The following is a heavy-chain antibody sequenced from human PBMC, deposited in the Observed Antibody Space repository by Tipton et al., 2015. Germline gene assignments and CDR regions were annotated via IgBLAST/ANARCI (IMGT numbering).Heavy chain of an antibody. V-gene: IGHV1-46*01. D-gene: IGHD3-10*01. CDR2: IDPSGGGA. Sequence: QSGPEVKKPGASVKVSCKASGYSFTDYYMYWVRQAPGQGLEWMGIIDPSGGGATYAQKFQGRVTMTRDTSTSTVYMEMSSLRSEDTAVYYCARGKSEYYYGLVGDYWGQGTLVTVSS. J-gene: IGHJ4*02. CDR1: GYSFTDYY. CDR3: ARGKSEYYYGLVGDY.